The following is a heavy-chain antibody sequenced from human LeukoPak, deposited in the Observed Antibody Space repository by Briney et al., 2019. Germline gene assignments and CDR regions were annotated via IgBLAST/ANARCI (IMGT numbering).Heavy chain of an antibody. CDR2: IQVNGDT. D-gene: IGHD2-15*01. CDR1: GDSFSGHY. V-gene: IGHV4-4*09. J-gene: IGHJ4*02. CDR3: ARTARYFDS. Sequence: SETLSLTCTVSGDSFSGHYWSWIRQAPGKGLECIGYIQVNGDTNHNPSLKDRGTLSLDTSKNQFSLRLRSVTAADTAVYYCARTARYFDSWGPGTLVTVSS.